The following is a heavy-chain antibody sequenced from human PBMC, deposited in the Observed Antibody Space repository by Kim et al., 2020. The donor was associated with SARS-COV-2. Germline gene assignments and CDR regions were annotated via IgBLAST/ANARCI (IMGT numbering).Heavy chain of an antibody. Sequence: GGSLRLSCAVSGFTLSAYGVNWVRQAPGKVLEWISYSSSGGSTIYYADSVKGRFTILRDSAKDSLYLQMNSLRDDDTAIYYCARNWCSGGCCSLDYWGQGALVTVSS. V-gene: IGHV3-48*02. D-gene: IGHD2-15*01. CDR1: GFTLSAYG. CDR2: SSSGGSTI. J-gene: IGHJ4*02. CDR3: ARNWCSGGCCSLDY.